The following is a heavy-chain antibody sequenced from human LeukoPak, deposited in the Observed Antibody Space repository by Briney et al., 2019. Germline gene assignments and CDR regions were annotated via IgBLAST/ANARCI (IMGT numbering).Heavy chain of an antibody. CDR3: ARLHEMSMELLDY. V-gene: IGHV4-39*01. J-gene: IGHJ4*02. CDR2: IYYSGNT. Sequence: PGGSLRLSCAASGFTFSSYAMSWIRQPPGKGLEWIGSIYYSGNTYYNPSVESRITVSADTSTNQFSLKLSFVTAADTAVYYCARLHEMSMELLDYWGQGTLVTVSS. D-gene: IGHD1-7*01. CDR1: GFTFSSYA.